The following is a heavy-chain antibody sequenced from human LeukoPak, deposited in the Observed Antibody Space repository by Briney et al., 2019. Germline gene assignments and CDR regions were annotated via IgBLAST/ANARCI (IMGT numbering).Heavy chain of an antibody. V-gene: IGHV4-34*01. CDR2: INHSGST. Sequence: PSETLSLTCAVYGGSFSGYYWSWIRQPPGKGLEWIGEINHSGSTNYNPSLKSRVTISAETSQNQFSLKLSSVTAADTAVYYCARTYYDYVWGSYRPYYFDYWGQGTLVTVSS. J-gene: IGHJ4*02. CDR3: ARTYYDYVWGSYRPYYFDY. D-gene: IGHD3-16*02. CDR1: GGSFSGYY.